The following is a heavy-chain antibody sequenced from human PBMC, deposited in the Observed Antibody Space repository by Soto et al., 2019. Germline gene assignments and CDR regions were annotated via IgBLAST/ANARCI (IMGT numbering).Heavy chain of an antibody. J-gene: IGHJ5*02. V-gene: IGHV3-23*01. CDR2: ISGSGGST. Sequence: GGSLRLSCAASGFTFSSYAMSGVRQAPGKGLEWVSAISGSGGSTYYADSVKGRFTISRDNSKNTLYLQMNSLRAEDTAVYYCAKGPYRYCSGGSCYGFDPWGQGTLVTVSS. CDR1: GFTFSSYA. D-gene: IGHD2-15*01. CDR3: AKGPYRYCSGGSCYGFDP.